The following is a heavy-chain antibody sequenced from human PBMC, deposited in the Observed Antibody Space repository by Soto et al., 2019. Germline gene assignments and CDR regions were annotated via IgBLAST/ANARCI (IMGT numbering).Heavy chain of an antibody. CDR1: GYTFTSYD. CDR2: MNPNSGNT. J-gene: IGHJ6*02. V-gene: IGHV1-8*01. D-gene: IGHD3-3*01. Sequence: GASVKVSCKASGYTFTSYDINWVRQATGQGLEWMGWMNPNSGNTGYAQKFQGRVTMTRNTSISTAYMELSSLRSEDTAVYYCARWALYYDFWSGYSPYYYYYGMDVWRQGTTVTVSS. CDR3: ARWALYYDFWSGYSPYYYYYGMDV.